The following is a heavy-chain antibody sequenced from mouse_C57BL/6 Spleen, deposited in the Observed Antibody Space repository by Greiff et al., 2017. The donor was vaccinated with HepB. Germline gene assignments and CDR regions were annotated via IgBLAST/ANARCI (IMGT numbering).Heavy chain of an antibody. CDR3: ARDYGAHYAMDY. CDR2: INPYNGGT. CDR1: GYTFTDYY. D-gene: IGHD1-1*01. J-gene: IGHJ4*01. V-gene: IGHV1-19*01. Sequence: EVQLQQSGPVLVKPGASVKMSCKASGYTFTDYYMNWVKQSNGKSLEWIGVINPYNGGTSYNQKFKGKATLTVDKSSSTAYMELNSLTSEDSAVYYCARDYGAHYAMDYWGQGTSVTVSS.